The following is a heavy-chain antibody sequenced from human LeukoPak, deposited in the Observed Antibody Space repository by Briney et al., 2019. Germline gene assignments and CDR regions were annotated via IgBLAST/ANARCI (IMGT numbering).Heavy chain of an antibody. Sequence: SETLSLTCTASGASISSYYWSWIRQPAGKGLEWIGRIYTSESTNYNPSLKTRVTMSVDTSKNQFPLKLSSVTAADTAVYYCARGGVALDYWGQGTLVTVSS. J-gene: IGHJ4*02. D-gene: IGHD2-8*01. CDR3: ARGGVALDY. CDR2: IYTSEST. CDR1: GASISSYY. V-gene: IGHV4-4*07.